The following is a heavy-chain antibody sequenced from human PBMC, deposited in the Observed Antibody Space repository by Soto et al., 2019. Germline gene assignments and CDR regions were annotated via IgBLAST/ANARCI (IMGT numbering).Heavy chain of an antibody. D-gene: IGHD1-1*01. Sequence: QVHLAQSGAEVKKPGASVRVSCKVTGYSLSEFSMQWVRQAPGKGLEWMGGFDPEDSKMTPAQKFQGRLTLTEDTSAETAYMELRSLRSEDTAVYYCVRVRRQGATWYNSYCMDVWGQGTPVTVSS. V-gene: IGHV1-24*01. CDR1: GYSLSEFS. CDR3: VRVRRQGATWYNSYCMDV. J-gene: IGHJ6*02. CDR2: FDPEDSKM.